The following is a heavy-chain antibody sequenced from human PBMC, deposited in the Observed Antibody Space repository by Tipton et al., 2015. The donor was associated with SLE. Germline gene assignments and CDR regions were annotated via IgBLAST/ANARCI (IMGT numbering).Heavy chain of an antibody. CDR1: GGSISSYY. Sequence: TLSLTCTVSGGSISSYYWSWIRQPPGKGLEWIGYIYYSGSTNYNPSLKSRVTISVDTSKNQFSLKLSYVTAADTAVYYCATLAAAGDFDLWGRGTLVTVSS. J-gene: IGHJ2*01. CDR3: ATLAAAGDFDL. CDR2: IYYSGST. V-gene: IGHV4-59*01. D-gene: IGHD6-13*01.